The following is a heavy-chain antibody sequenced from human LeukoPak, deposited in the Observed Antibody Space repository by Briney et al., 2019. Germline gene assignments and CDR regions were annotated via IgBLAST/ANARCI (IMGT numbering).Heavy chain of an antibody. J-gene: IGHJ4*02. CDR2: ISSSGSTI. CDR1: GFTFSDYY. V-gene: IGHV3-11*04. Sequence: PGGSLRLSCAASGFTFSDYYMSWIRQAPGKGLEWVSYISSSGSTIYYADSVKGRFTISRDNAKNSLYLQMNSLRAEDTAVYYCARDRWFGELTPYFDYWGQGTLVTVSS. D-gene: IGHD3-10*01. CDR3: ARDRWFGELTPYFDY.